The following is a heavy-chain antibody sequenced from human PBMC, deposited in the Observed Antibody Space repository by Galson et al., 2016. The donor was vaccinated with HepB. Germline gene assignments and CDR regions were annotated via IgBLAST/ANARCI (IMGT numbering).Heavy chain of an antibody. Sequence: SVKVSCKASGGTFSSYAISWVRQVPGQGLEWMGGIIPIFGTANYAQKFQGRVTITADKSTSTAYMELSSLRSEDTAVYYCARTTSSSWYRKRYYFDYWGQGTLVTVSS. D-gene: IGHD6-13*01. J-gene: IGHJ4*02. CDR3: ARTTSSSWYRKRYYFDY. CDR1: GGTFSSYA. V-gene: IGHV1-69*06. CDR2: IIPIFGTA.